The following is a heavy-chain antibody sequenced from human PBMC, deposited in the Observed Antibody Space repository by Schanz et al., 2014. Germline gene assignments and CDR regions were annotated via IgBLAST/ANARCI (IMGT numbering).Heavy chain of an antibody. V-gene: IGHV3-11*04. CDR3: ARGGPAYYFDD. Sequence: VQLVQSGGGLVQPGGSLRLSCAASGFIFSDYYMAWIRQAPGKGPEYVSYISSGGTTTYHSDSVKGRFTISRDSAENSLYLQMNSLRAEDTAVYYCARGGPAYYFDDWGQGTLGTVSS. J-gene: IGHJ4*02. CDR1: GFIFSDYY. CDR2: ISSGGTTT.